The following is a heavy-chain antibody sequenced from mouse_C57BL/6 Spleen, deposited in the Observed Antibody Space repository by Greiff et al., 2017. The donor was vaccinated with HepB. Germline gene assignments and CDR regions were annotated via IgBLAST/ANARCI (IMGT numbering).Heavy chain of an antibody. J-gene: IGHJ4*01. CDR3: TSATDYGSSYGPYYAMDY. CDR2: IRNKANNHAT. CDR1: GFTFSDAW. Sequence: EVKLEESGGGLVQPGGSMKLSCAASGFTFSDAWMDWVRQSPEKGLEWVAEIRNKANNHATYYAESVKGRFTISRDDSKSSVYLQMNSLRAEDTGIYYCTSATDYGSSYGPYYAMDYWGQGTSVTVSS. D-gene: IGHD1-1*01. V-gene: IGHV6-6*01.